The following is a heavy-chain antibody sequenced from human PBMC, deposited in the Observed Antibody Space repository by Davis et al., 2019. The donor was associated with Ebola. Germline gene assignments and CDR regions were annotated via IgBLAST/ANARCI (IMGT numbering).Heavy chain of an antibody. CDR2: TGTTGDT. CDR3: ARAPPGSRFRLDY. Sequence: GESLKISCAASGFSFSDYAMHWVRQATGKGLEWVSATGTTGDTYYPGSVRGRFTVSRDDATNSFYLQMDTLRVEDTAVYYCARAPPGSRFRLDYWGQGTLVTVSS. J-gene: IGHJ4*02. V-gene: IGHV3-13*01. D-gene: IGHD6-13*01. CDR1: GFSFSDYA.